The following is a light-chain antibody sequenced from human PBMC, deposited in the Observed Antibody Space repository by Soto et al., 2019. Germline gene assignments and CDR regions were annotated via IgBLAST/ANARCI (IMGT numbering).Light chain of an antibody. Sequence: DIQLTQSPSFLSASVGDRVTITCRASQGISSYLAWYQQKPGKAPKLLIYAASTLQSGVPSRFSGSGSGTEFTHTISSLQPEDFATYYGQQLNSYPRTFGGGTKVEIK. CDR1: QGISSY. V-gene: IGKV1-9*01. CDR2: AAS. J-gene: IGKJ4*01. CDR3: QQLNSYPRT.